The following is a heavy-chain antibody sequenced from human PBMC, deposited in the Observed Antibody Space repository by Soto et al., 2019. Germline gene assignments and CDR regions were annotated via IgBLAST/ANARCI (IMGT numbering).Heavy chain of an antibody. D-gene: IGHD2-15*01. CDR1: GFTFSTYA. J-gene: IGHJ4*02. CDR3: AKATLHGRGFQDY. Sequence: EVQLLESGGGLVQPGGSLRLSCAASGFTFSTYAMSWVRQAPGKGLEWVSTITNSGAGTYYADSVTRRLTISRDNSKNTLSLQMNSLRTEDTAVYYCAKATLHGRGFQDYWGQGNVVTVSS. V-gene: IGHV3-23*01. CDR2: ITNSGAGT.